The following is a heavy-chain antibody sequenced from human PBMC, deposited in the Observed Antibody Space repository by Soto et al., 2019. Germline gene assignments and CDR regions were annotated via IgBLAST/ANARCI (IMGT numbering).Heavy chain of an antibody. CDR2: FIPIFVSA. V-gene: IGHV1-69*01. J-gene: IGHJ4*02. Sequence: VKVSCKASGGTVSSYAITWVRQAPGKGLEWMGVFIPIFVSAHYAPKFQGRITITADESTSTAYMELSGLTSEDTAIYYCARDVSSDTTGFRGYDLWGQGTQVTVSS. CDR1: GGTVSSYA. D-gene: IGHD3-10*01. CDR3: ARDVSSDTTGFRGYDL.